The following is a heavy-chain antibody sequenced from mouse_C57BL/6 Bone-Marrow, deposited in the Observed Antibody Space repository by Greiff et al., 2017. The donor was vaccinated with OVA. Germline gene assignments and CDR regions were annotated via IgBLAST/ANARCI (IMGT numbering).Heavy chain of an antibody. Sequence: EVMLVESGGGLVKPGGSLKLSCAASGFTFCDYGMHWVRQAPEKGLEWVAYISSGSSTIYYADTVKGRFTISRDNAKNTLFLQMTSLRSEDTAMYYCARYYYGSPWFAYWGQGTLVTVSA. CDR1: GFTFCDYG. D-gene: IGHD1-1*01. CDR2: ISSGSSTI. CDR3: ARYYYGSPWFAY. J-gene: IGHJ3*01. V-gene: IGHV5-17*01.